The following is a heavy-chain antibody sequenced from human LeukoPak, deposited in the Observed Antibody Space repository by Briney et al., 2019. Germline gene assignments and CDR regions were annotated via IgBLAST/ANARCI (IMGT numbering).Heavy chain of an antibody. D-gene: IGHD3-22*01. CDR2: ISGSGGST. CDR3: AKEGYEIVVVIIDY. J-gene: IGHJ4*02. Sequence: GGSLRLSCAASGLTFSSYAMSWVRQAPGKGLEWVSAISGSGGSTYYADSVKGRFTISRDNSKNTLYLQMNSLRAEDTAVYYCAKEGYEIVVVIIDYWGQGTLVTVSS. V-gene: IGHV3-23*01. CDR1: GLTFSSYA.